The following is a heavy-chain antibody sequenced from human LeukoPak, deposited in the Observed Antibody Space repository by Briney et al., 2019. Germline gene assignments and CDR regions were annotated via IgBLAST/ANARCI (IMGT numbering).Heavy chain of an antibody. CDR3: ARMDYYDSSGYYNPPDY. CDR1: GFTFSSYA. CDR2: ISYDGSNK. D-gene: IGHD3-22*01. J-gene: IGHJ4*02. V-gene: IGHV3-30-3*01. Sequence: PGGSLRLSCAASGFTFSSYAMHWVRQAPGKGLEWVAVISYDGSNKYYADSVKGRFTISRDNSKNTLYLQMNSLRAEDTAVYYCARMDYYDSSGYYNPPDYWGQGTLVTVSS.